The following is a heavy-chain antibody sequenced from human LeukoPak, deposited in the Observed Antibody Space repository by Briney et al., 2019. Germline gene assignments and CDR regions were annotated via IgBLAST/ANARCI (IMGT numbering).Heavy chain of an antibody. CDR2: IYYSGST. D-gene: IGHD6-13*01. CDR3: ARDRFIAAAEGAFDI. J-gene: IGHJ3*02. Sequence: SETLSLTCTVSGGSISSYYWSWFRQPPGKGLEWIGYIYYSGSTNYNPSLKSRVTISVDTSKNQFSLKLSSVTAADTAVYYCARDRFIAAAEGAFDIWGQGTMVTVSS. CDR1: GGSISSYY. V-gene: IGHV4-59*01.